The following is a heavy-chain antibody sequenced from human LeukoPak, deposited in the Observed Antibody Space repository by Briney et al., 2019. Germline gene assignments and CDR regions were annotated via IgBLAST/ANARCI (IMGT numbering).Heavy chain of an antibody. CDR2: ISSSGSTI. Sequence: GGSLRLSCAASGFTFSSYEMNWVRQAPGKGLEWVSYISSSGSTIYYADSVKGRFTISRDNAKNSLYLQMNSLRAEDTAVYYCAREGGSSLFPDAFDIWGQGIMVTVSS. D-gene: IGHD6-6*01. CDR1: GFTFSSYE. J-gene: IGHJ3*02. CDR3: AREGGSSLFPDAFDI. V-gene: IGHV3-48*03.